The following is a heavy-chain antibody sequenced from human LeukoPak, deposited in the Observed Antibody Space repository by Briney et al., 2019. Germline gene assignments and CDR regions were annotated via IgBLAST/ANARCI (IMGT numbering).Heavy chain of an antibody. Sequence: SGGSLRLSCAASGFTFSSYAMSWVRQAPGKGLEWVSAISGSGGSTYYADSVKGRFTISRDNSKNTLYLHMNSLRAEDTAVYYCAKVTYYYYYMGVWGKGTTVTVSS. CDR3: AKVTYYYYYMGV. V-gene: IGHV3-23*01. J-gene: IGHJ6*03. CDR2: ISGSGGST. CDR1: GFTFSSYA. D-gene: IGHD4-23*01.